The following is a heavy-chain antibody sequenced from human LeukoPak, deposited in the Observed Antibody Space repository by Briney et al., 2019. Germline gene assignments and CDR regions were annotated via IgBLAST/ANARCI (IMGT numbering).Heavy chain of an antibody. D-gene: IGHD2-21*01. J-gene: IGHJ4*02. CDR1: GFAFDDYG. CDR2: ISHIESET. V-gene: IGHV3-30*03. Sequence: GGSLRLSCAASGFAFDDYGLHWVRQAPGKGLEWVALISHIESETHYTDSIKGRFTVSRDNSKNMVHLEMNTMTMEDTGVYFCARPATQGDAIEKFGIDSWGQGVLVTVSS. CDR3: ARPATQGDAIEKFGIDS.